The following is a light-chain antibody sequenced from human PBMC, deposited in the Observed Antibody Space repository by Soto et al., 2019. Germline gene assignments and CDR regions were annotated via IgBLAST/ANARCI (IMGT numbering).Light chain of an antibody. CDR2: YND. V-gene: IGLV1-51*01. CDR1: DSNIGNPY. Sequence: QSVLTQPPSVSAAPAQNVTISCSRGDSNIGNPYVSWYQQVPGTGPKLLIYYNDKRPSGISDRFSGSKSATSATLVITGLQTGDEAHYYCGTSDNTLSVYLFGTGTKVTVL. J-gene: IGLJ1*01. CDR3: GTSDNTLSVYL.